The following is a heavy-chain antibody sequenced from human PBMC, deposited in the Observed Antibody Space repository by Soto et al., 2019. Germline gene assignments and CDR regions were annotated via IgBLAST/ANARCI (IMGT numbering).Heavy chain of an antibody. D-gene: IGHD3-16*01. J-gene: IGHJ4*02. CDR2: INWKSDI. Sequence: GGSLRLSCAVSGFTFDDNAMHWVRQAPEKGLEWVSGINWKSDIGYADSVKGRFTISRDNAENSLYLQMNSLRAEDTALYYCAISQDRGGRTTFIYWGQGTLVTVSS. V-gene: IGHV3-9*01. CDR1: GFTFDDNA. CDR3: AISQDRGGRTTFIY.